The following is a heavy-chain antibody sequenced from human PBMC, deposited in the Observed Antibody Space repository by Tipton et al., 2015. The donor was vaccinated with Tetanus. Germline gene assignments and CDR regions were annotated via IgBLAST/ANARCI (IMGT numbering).Heavy chain of an antibody. V-gene: IGHV3-48*01. CDR2: ISTTGNTI. J-gene: IGHJ5*02. CDR3: ATSPGTP. CDR1: GFTLRTYS. D-gene: IGHD3-10*01. Sequence: GSLRLSCAASGFTLRTYSMNWVRQAPGKGPEWISYISTTGNTIYYADSVKGRFTISRDNAKNSLSLQMSGLRREDTAVYYCATSPGTPWGPAPLVPVPP.